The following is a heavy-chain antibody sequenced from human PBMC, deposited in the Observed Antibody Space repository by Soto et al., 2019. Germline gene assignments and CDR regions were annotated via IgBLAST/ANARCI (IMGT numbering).Heavy chain of an antibody. CDR2: IIPIFGTA. D-gene: IGHD3-16*01. J-gene: IGHJ6*04. V-gene: IGHV1-69*01. CDR3: AAKGGDYYYYGMDV. Sequence: QVQLVQSGAEVKKPGTSVKVSCKASGGTFSSYAISWVRQAPGQGLEWMGGIIPIFGTANYAQKFQCRVTITADDSTSTAYMELSSLSTEDTAVYYGAAKGGDYYYYGMDVTGEGTTNIVST. CDR1: GGTFSSYA.